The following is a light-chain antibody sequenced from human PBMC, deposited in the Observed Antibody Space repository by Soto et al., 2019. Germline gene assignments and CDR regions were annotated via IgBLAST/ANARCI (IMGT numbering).Light chain of an antibody. Sequence: DIQMTQSPSTLSPSVGDRVTITCRASQNIVNWLAWYQQKPGKAPKILIYGASTLERGVPSRFSGSGSGTEFTLTITNRQPDDFATYYCQQYNTYSATFGQGTRLEIK. V-gene: IGKV1-5*01. J-gene: IGKJ5*01. CDR1: QNIVNW. CDR3: QQYNTYSAT. CDR2: GAS.